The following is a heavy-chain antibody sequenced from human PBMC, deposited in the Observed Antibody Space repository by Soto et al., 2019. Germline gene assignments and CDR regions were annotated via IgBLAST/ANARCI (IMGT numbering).Heavy chain of an antibody. Sequence: ASVKVSCKASGYSLTRYCLTWVRQAPGQGLEWMGWISAYSTNTNYAQKFQGRVTLTTDTSTSTAYMELRSLRSDDTAVYYCARDADILTGYNGSPDGFGPWGQGTLGTGSS. D-gene: IGHD3-9*01. J-gene: IGHJ5*02. CDR1: GYSLTRYC. V-gene: IGHV1-18*01. CDR2: ISAYSTNT. CDR3: ARDADILTGYNGSPDGFGP.